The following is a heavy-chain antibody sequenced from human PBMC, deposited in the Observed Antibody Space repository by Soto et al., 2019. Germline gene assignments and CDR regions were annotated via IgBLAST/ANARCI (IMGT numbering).Heavy chain of an antibody. Sequence: PGESLKISCKGSGYSFTSYWISWVRQMPGKGLEWMGRIDPSDSYTNYSPSFQGHVTISADKSISTAYLQWSSLKASDTAMYYCARQYIESDNWFDPWGQGTLVTVS. CDR3: ARQYIESDNWFDP. CDR2: IDPSDSYT. D-gene: IGHD5-18*01. V-gene: IGHV5-10-1*01. J-gene: IGHJ5*02. CDR1: GYSFTSYW.